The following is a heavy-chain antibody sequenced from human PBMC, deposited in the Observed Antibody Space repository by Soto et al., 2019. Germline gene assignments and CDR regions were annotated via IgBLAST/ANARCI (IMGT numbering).Heavy chain of an antibody. J-gene: IGHJ5*02. CDR2: ITSKSTTI. D-gene: IGHD3-16*01. V-gene: IGHV3-48*02. CDR1: GFTFSSYA. CDR3: AREMGACSDSSCYPGPYDS. Sequence: GGPMRLSCRASGFTFSSYAMHWVRQDPGQGLEWVSYITSKSTTIKYADSVKGRFTVSRDNAKNSLYLQLNSLRDEDTAVYYCAREMGACSDSSCYPGPYDSWGQGTLVTVSS.